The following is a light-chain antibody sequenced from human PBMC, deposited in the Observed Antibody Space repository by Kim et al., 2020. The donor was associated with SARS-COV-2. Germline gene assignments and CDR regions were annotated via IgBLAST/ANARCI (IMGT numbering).Light chain of an antibody. J-gene: IGKJ2*01. CDR3: QQYIGYPYT. CDR2: RAS. CDR1: QTISTW. Sequence: SASVGDRVTINCRASQTISTWLAWYQQKPGKAPNLLIYRASNLESGVSSRFSGSGSGTEFTLTISSLQAADIGTYYCQQYIGYPYTFGQGTKLEI. V-gene: IGKV1-5*03.